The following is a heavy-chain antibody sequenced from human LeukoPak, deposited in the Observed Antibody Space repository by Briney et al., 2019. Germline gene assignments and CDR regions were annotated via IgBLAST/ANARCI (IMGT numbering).Heavy chain of an antibody. CDR2: IYYSGST. D-gene: IGHD1-26*01. CDR3: ARHDSIVLPFDY. J-gene: IGHJ4*02. Sequence: SETLSLTCTVSGGSISSYYWSWIRQPPGKGLEWIGYIYYSGSTNYNPSLKSRLTISVDTSKNQFSLRLRSVTAADTAVYYCARHDSIVLPFDYWGQGILVTVSS. CDR1: GGSISSYY. V-gene: IGHV4-59*08.